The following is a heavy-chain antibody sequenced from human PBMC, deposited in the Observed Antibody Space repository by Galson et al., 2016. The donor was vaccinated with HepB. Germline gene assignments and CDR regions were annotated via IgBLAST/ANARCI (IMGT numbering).Heavy chain of an antibody. D-gene: IGHD3-3*01. J-gene: IGHJ4*02. V-gene: IGHV4-31*03. CDR1: GGSINSGGYY. CDR3: ARGPIFGVVISPFDS. Sequence: TLSPTCTVSGGSINSGGYYWNWIRQHPGKGLEWIGYIYYSGSTHYNPSRKRRLTMSVDTSKNQFSLKLSSVTAADTAVYYCARGPIFGVVISPFDSWGQGTLVTVSS. CDR2: IYYSGST.